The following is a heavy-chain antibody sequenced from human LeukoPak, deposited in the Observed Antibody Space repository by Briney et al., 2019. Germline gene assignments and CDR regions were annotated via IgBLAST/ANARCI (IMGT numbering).Heavy chain of an antibody. D-gene: IGHD5-18*01. J-gene: IGHJ6*02. CDR2: IYSGGRT. V-gene: IGHV3-66*01. Sequence: GGSLRLSCAASGFTVSSNYMSWVCQAPGKGLEWVSVIYSGGRTYYADSVKGRFTISRDNSKNTLYLQMNSLRAEDTAVYYCAREGGDLLGETAPRDYYYYGMDVWGQGTTVTVSS. CDR3: AREGGDLLGETAPRDYYYYGMDV. CDR1: GFTVSSNY.